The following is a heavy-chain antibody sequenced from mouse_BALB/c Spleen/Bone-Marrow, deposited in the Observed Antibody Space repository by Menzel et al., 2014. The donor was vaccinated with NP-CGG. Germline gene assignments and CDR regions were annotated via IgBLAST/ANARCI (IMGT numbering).Heavy chain of an antibody. CDR1: GFNIKDTY. CDR2: IDPANGNT. J-gene: IGHJ4*01. Sequence: VQLQHSGAELVKPGASVKLSCTASGFNIKDTYMHWVKQRPEQGLEWIGRIDPANGNTKYDPKFQGKATITADTSSNTAYLQLSSLTSEDTAVYYCARYGNYCYAMDYWGQGTSVTVSS. D-gene: IGHD2-1*01. V-gene: IGHV14-3*02. CDR3: ARYGNYCYAMDY.